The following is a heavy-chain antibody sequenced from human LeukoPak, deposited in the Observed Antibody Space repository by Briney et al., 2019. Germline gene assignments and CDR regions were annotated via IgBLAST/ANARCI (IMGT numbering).Heavy chain of an antibody. V-gene: IGHV3-23*01. D-gene: IGHD1-26*01. Sequence: PGGSLRLSCAASGFTFSSYAMSWVRQAPGKGLEWVSAISGSGGSTHYADSVKGRFTISRDNSKNTLYLQMNSLRAEDTAVYYCAHSGSSPSGYFDYWGQGTLVTVSS. CDR3: AHSGSSPSGYFDY. CDR2: ISGSGGST. CDR1: GFTFSSYA. J-gene: IGHJ4*02.